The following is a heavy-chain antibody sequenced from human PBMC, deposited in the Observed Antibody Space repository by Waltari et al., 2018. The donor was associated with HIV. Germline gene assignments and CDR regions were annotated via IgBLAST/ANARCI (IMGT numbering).Heavy chain of an antibody. D-gene: IGHD3-10*01. J-gene: IGHJ4*02. V-gene: IGHV1-69*01. CDR3: ARERTTMVRGVTVFDY. CDR1: GGTFSSYA. CDR2: IIPIFGTA. Sequence: QVQLVQSGAEVKKPGSSVKVSCKASGGTFSSYAISWVRQAPGQGLEWTGGIIPIFGTANYAQKFQGRVTITADESTSTAYMELSSLRSEDTAVYYCARERTTMVRGVTVFDYWGQGTLVTVSS.